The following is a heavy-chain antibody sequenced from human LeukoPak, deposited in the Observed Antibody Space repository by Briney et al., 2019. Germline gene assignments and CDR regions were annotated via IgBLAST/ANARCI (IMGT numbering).Heavy chain of an antibody. V-gene: IGHV3-48*03. D-gene: IGHD4-17*01. Sequence: GGSLRLSCAASGFTLSSYEMNWVRQAPGKGLEWVSYISSSGSTIYYADSVKGRFTISRDNAKNSLYLQMNSLRAEDTAVYYCASKYGDYNWFDPWGQGTLVTVSS. J-gene: IGHJ5*02. CDR3: ASKYGDYNWFDP. CDR1: GFTLSSYE. CDR2: ISSSGSTI.